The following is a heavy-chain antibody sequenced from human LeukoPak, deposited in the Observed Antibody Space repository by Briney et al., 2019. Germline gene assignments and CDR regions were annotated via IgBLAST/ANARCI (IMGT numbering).Heavy chain of an antibody. Sequence: GGSLRLSCAASGFTFSSYSMNWVRQAPGKGLEWVSSISSSSSDIYYADSGKGRFTISRDNAKHSLYLQMNSLRAEDTAVYYCARGYYYDSSGYLYHWGQGTLVTVSS. CDR2: ISSSSSDI. J-gene: IGHJ5*02. CDR3: ARGYYYDSSGYLYH. V-gene: IGHV3-21*01. D-gene: IGHD3-22*01. CDR1: GFTFSSYS.